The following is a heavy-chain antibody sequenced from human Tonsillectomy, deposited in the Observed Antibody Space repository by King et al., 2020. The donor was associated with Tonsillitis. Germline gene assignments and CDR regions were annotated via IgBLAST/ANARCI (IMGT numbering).Heavy chain of an antibody. D-gene: IGHD2-2*01. CDR3: ARVGVVVPAAPRSRYYFDY. Sequence: QLQESGPGLVKPSQTLSLTCTVSGGSISSGDYYWRWIRQPSGKGLEWIGYIYYSGSTYYNPSLKSRVTISVDTSKNQFSLKLSSVTAADTAVYYCARVGVVVPAAPRSRYYFDYWGQGTLVTVSS. CDR1: GGSISSGDYY. J-gene: IGHJ4*02. CDR2: IYYSGST. V-gene: IGHV4-30-4*01.